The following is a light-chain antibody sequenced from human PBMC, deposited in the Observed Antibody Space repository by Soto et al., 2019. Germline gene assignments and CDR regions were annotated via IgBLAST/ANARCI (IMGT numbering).Light chain of an antibody. CDR3: QHYNGYSDA. CDR2: KAS. CDR1: QTISSW. V-gene: IGKV1-5*03. J-gene: IGKJ1*01. Sequence: DIQMTQSPSTLSGSVGDRVTITCRASQTISSWLAWYQQKPGKAPKLLIYKASTLKSGVPSRFSGSGSGTEFTLTISSLQPDDFATYYCQHYNGYSDAFCQGNKLELK.